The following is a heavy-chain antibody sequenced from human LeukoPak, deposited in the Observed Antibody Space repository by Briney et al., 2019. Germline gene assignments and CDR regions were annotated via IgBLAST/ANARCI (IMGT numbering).Heavy chain of an antibody. CDR2: VYYSGST. V-gene: IGHV4-31*03. CDR3: AREKTAYYYDSSGFSEGAFDI. D-gene: IGHD3-22*01. J-gene: IGHJ3*02. Sequence: SETLSLTCTVSGGSISSGGEYWSWIRQHPGKGLEWIGYVYYSGSTYYNPSLQSRVTISVDTSENQFSLKLSSVTAADTAVYYCAREKTAYYYDSSGFSEGAFDIWGQGTMVTVSS. CDR1: GGSISSGGEY.